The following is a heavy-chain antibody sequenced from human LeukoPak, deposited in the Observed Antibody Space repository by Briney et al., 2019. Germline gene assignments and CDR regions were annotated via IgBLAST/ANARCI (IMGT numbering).Heavy chain of an antibody. J-gene: IGHJ4*02. Sequence: GASVKVSCKASGYTFTGYYMHWVRQAPGQGLEWMGWINTNTGNPTYAQGFTGRSVFSLDTSVSTAYLQISSLEAEDTAVYYCARAFCNGGTCYRIDYWGQGTLVTVSS. V-gene: IGHV7-4-1*02. CDR3: ARAFCNGGTCYRIDY. CDR2: INTNTGNP. D-gene: IGHD2-15*01. CDR1: GYTFTGYY.